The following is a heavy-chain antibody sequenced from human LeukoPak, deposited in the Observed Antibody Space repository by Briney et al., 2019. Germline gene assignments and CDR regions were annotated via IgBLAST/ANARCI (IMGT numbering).Heavy chain of an antibody. CDR2: ISSSSSYI. CDR3: ARDDCSSTSCYRNGLYYYYGMDV. J-gene: IGHJ6*02. V-gene: IGHV3-21*01. Sequence: PGGSLRLSCAASGFTFSSYSMNWVRQAPGKGLEWVSSISSSSSYIYYADSVKGRFTISRDNAKNSLYLQMNSLRAEDTAVYYCARDDCSSTSCYRNGLYYYYGMDVWGQGTTVTVSS. D-gene: IGHD2-2*01. CDR1: GFTFSSYS.